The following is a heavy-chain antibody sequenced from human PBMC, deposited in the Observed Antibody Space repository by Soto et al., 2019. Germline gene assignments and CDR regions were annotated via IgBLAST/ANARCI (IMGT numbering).Heavy chain of an antibody. V-gene: IGHV2-5*02. CDR3: AHKATVTTGRYFDL. Sequence: EWLALIYWDDDKRYSPSLKSRLTITKDTSKNQVVLTMTNMDPVDTATYYCAHKATVTTGRYFDLWGRGTLVTVSS. J-gene: IGHJ2*01. CDR2: IYWDDDK. D-gene: IGHD4-17*01.